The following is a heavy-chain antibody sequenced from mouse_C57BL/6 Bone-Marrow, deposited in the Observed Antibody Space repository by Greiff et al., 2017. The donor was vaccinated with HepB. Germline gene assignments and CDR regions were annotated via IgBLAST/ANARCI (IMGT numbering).Heavy chain of an antibody. J-gene: IGHJ2*01. CDR1: GFNIKDDY. V-gene: IGHV14-4*01. Sequence: EVQRVESGAELVRPGASVKLSCTASGFNIKDDYMHWVKQRPEQGLEWIGWIDPENGDTEYASKFQGKATITADPSSNTAYLQLSSLTSEDTAVYYCTTPITTVVATPDYWGQGTTLTVSS. CDR2: IDPENGDT. CDR3: TTPITTVVATPDY. D-gene: IGHD1-1*01.